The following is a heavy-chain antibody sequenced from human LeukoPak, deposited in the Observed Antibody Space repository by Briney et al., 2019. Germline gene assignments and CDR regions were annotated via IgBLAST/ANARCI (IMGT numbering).Heavy chain of an antibody. Sequence: GESLKISCKGSGYSFTNYWIGWVRQMPGTGLEWMGIVFPGDSGTRYSPSLQGQVTISADKSISTAYLQWSSLKASDTAMFYCTRHTDIYASPDYWGQGTLVTVSS. CDR3: TRHTDIYASPDY. V-gene: IGHV5-51*01. CDR1: GYSFTNYW. CDR2: VFPGDSGT. D-gene: IGHD3-10*01. J-gene: IGHJ4*02.